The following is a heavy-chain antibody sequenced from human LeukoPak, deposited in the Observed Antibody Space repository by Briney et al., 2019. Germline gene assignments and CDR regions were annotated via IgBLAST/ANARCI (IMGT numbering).Heavy chain of an antibody. Sequence: GGSLRLSCAASGFTFSSYAMSWVRQAPGKGLEWVSAISGSASNTYYADSVQGRFAISRDNSKNTLFLQMNSLRAEDTAVYYCATEKGDSPDYWGQGTLVTVSS. J-gene: IGHJ4*02. CDR2: ISGSASNT. D-gene: IGHD2-21*01. V-gene: IGHV3-23*01. CDR1: GFTFSSYA. CDR3: ATEKGDSPDY.